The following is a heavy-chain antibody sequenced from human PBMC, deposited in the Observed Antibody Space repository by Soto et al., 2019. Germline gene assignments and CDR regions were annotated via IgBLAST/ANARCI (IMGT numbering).Heavy chain of an antibody. CDR3: ARVRYYYGSGRGFDP. J-gene: IGHJ5*02. D-gene: IGHD3-10*01. Sequence: SETLSLTCSVSGGSISSFYWSWIRQPPGKGLEWIGFIYKSGITNYNPSLKSRVTISVDTSKNQFSLKLRSVTAADTAVYYCARVRYYYGSGRGFDPWGQGTLVTVSS. CDR2: IYKSGIT. V-gene: IGHV4-59*12. CDR1: GGSISSFY.